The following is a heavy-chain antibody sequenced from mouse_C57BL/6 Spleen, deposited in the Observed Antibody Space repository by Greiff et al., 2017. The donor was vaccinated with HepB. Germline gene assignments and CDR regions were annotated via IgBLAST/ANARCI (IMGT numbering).Heavy chain of an antibody. J-gene: IGHJ1*03. CDR1: GFTFSVYY. Sequence: EVKLMESGGGLVQPGGSLKLSCAASGFTFSVYYMYWVRQTPEKRLEWVAYISNGGGSTYYPDTVKGRFTISRDNAKNTLYLQMSRLKSEDTAMYYCARQRYGSSYRYFDVWGTGTTVTVSS. CDR3: ARQRYGSSYRYFDV. V-gene: IGHV5-12*01. D-gene: IGHD1-1*01. CDR2: ISNGGGST.